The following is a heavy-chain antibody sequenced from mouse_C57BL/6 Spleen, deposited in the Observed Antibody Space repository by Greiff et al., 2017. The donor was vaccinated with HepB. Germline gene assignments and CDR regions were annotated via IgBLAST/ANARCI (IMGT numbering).Heavy chain of an antibody. J-gene: IGHJ4*01. Sequence: QVQLQQPGAELVKPGASVKLSCKASGYTFTSYWMHWVKQRPGQGLEWIGMIHPNSGSTNYNEKFKSKATLTVDKSSSTAYMQLSSLTSEDSAVYYCARYLDYYYGSAMDDWGQGTSVTVSS. CDR3: ARYLDYYYGSAMDD. CDR1: GYTFTSYW. V-gene: IGHV1-64*01. CDR2: IHPNSGST. D-gene: IGHD1-1*01.